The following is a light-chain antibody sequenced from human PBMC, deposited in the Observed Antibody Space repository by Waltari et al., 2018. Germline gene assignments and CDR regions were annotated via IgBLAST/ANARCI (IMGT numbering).Light chain of an antibody. CDR3: AAWDDSLNGAV. Sequence: QSVLTQPPSASGTPGQRVTISCSGSSPNTGRHTVTWYQPLPGTAPKLLIHTNNQRPSGVPDRFSGSKSGTSASLAISGLQSEDETDYYCAAWDDSLNGAVFGGGTKLTVL. CDR2: TNN. V-gene: IGLV1-44*01. J-gene: IGLJ2*01. CDR1: SPNTGRHT.